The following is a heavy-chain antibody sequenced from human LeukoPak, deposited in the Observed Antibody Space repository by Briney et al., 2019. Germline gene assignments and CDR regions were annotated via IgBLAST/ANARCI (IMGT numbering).Heavy chain of an antibody. CDR1: GFTFSNYR. V-gene: IGHV3-48*02. CDR3: ARACCSSTSCYMCDP. D-gene: IGHD2-2*02. Sequence: GGSLRLSCAASGFTFSNYRMNWVRQAPGKGLEWVSYISSDSSSIYYGDSVKGRFTISRDNAKNSLYLQMNSLRDEDMAVYYCARACCSSTSCYMCDPWGQGTLVTVSS. J-gene: IGHJ5*02. CDR2: ISSDSSSI.